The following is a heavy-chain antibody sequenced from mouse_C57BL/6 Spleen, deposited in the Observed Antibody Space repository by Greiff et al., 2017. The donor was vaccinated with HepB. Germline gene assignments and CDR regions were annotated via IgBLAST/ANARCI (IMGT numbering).Heavy chain of an antibody. J-gene: IGHJ4*01. V-gene: IGHV5-6*01. Sequence: DVHLVESGGDLVKPGGSLKLSCAASGFTFSSYGMSWVRQTPDKRLEWVATISSGGSYTYYPDSVKGRFTISRDNAKNTLYLQMSSLKSEDTAMYYCASDAMDYWGQGTSVTVSS. CDR1: GFTFSSYG. CDR2: ISSGGSYT. CDR3: ASDAMDY.